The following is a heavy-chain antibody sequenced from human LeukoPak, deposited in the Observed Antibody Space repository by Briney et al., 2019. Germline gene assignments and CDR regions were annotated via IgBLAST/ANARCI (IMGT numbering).Heavy chain of an antibody. Sequence: GGSLRLSCAASGFTFSSYGMHWVRQAPGKGLEWVAVISYDGSNKYYADSVKGRFTISRDNFKNTLYLQMNSLRAEDTAVYYCAKSRITMIVGGDAFDIWGQGTMVTVSS. CDR1: GFTFSSYG. J-gene: IGHJ3*02. CDR3: AKSRITMIVGGDAFDI. V-gene: IGHV3-30*18. CDR2: ISYDGSNK. D-gene: IGHD3-22*01.